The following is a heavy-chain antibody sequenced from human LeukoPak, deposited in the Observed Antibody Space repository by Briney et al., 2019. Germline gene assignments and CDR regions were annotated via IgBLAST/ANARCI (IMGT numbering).Heavy chain of an antibody. Sequence: GGSLRLSCAASGFTVSSNYMSWVRQAPGKGLEWVSVIYSGGSTYYADSVKGRFTISRDNSKNTLYLQMNSLRAEDTAVYYCAREDFWSGYYDYWGQGTLITVSS. D-gene: IGHD3-3*01. J-gene: IGHJ4*02. CDR1: GFTVSSNY. CDR3: AREDFWSGYYDY. CDR2: IYSGGST. V-gene: IGHV3-53*01.